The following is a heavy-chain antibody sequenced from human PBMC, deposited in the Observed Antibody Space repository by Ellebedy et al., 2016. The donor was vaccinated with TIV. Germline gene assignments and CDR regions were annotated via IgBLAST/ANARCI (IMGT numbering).Heavy chain of an antibody. Sequence: ASVKVSCKASGYTFTSYAMHWVRQAPGQRLEWMGWINAGNGNTKYSQKFQGRVTITRDTSASTAYMELSSLRSEDTAVYYCARQAGLLGQPFDYWGQGTLVTVSS. CDR1: GYTFTSYA. D-gene: IGHD6-19*01. CDR3: ARQAGLLGQPFDY. CDR2: INAGNGNT. V-gene: IGHV1-3*01. J-gene: IGHJ4*02.